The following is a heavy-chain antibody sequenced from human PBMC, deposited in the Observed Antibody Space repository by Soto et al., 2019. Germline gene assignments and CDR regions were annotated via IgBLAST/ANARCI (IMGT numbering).Heavy chain of an antibody. CDR3: ASGLRLGELSSHPFDY. J-gene: IGHJ4*02. CDR1: GFTFDDYA. CDR2: ISWNSGSI. D-gene: IGHD3-16*02. Sequence: GGSLRLSCAASGFTFDDYAMHGVRQAPGKGLEWVSGISWNSGSIGYADSVKGRFTISRDNAKNSLYLQMNSLRAEDTALYYCASGLRLGELSSHPFDYWGQGTLVPVSS. V-gene: IGHV3-9*01.